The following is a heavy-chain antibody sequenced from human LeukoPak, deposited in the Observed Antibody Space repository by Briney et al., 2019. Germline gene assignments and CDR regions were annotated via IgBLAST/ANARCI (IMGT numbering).Heavy chain of an antibody. D-gene: IGHD6-19*01. Sequence: GSLRLSCAASGFTFSSYAMHWVRQAPGKGLEWVAVISYDGSNKYYADSVKGRFTISRDNSKNTLYLQMNSLRAEDTAVYYCASTQGGWYEKGFDYWGQGTLVTVSS. V-gene: IGHV3-30-3*01. CDR2: ISYDGSNK. J-gene: IGHJ4*02. CDR1: GFTFSSYA. CDR3: ASTQGGWYEKGFDY.